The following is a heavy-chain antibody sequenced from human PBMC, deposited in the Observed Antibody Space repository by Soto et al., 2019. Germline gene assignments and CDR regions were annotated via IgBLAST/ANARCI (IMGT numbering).Heavy chain of an antibody. CDR2: SSDRRTGNT. CDR3: TTWLTPHFDY. D-gene: IGHD6-19*01. CDR1: GFTFSSYT. Sequence: LRLSCAASGFTFSSYTLNWVRRAPGKGLEWVATSSDRRTGNTHYSDSVRGRFTLSRDYSRNILFLQMDSLRADDTALYYCTTWLTPHFDYWGRGTQVTVSS. J-gene: IGHJ4*02. V-gene: IGHV3-23*01.